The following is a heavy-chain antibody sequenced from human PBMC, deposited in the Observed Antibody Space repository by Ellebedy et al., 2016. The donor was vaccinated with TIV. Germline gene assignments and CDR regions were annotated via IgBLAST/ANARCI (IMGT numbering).Heavy chain of an antibody. D-gene: IGHD3-10*01. CDR1: GGTFSSFA. J-gene: IGHJ4*02. CDR3: ARGGAYYHRYFDD. Sequence: SVKVSCKASGGTFSSFAISWVRQAPGQGLEWMGGIIGMFGTASYAQKFLARVTITADEFMTTAYMETSSLRSEETAGYYWARGGAYYHRYFDDWGQGTLVTVSS. CDR2: IIGMFGTA. V-gene: IGHV1-69*13.